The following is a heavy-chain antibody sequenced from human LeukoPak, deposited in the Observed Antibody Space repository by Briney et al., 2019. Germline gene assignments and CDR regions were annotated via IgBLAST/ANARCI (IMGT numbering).Heavy chain of an antibody. CDR1: GFTFSSYS. CDR3: ARDPDPLDSIPLYMDL. D-gene: IGHD3-22*01. CDR2: ISSSSSTI. V-gene: IGHV3-48*02. J-gene: IGHJ6*02. Sequence: GGSLRLSCAASGFTFSSYSMNWVRQAPGKGLEWVSYISSSSSTIYYADSVKGRFTISRDNAKNSLYLQMNSLRDEDTAVYYCARDPDPLDSIPLYMDLWGQGTTVTVSS.